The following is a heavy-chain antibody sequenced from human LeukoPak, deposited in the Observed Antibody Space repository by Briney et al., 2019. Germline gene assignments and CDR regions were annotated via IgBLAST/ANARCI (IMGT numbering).Heavy chain of an antibody. J-gene: IGHJ4*02. CDR2: IQYNGNNK. CDR3: AKDNRDYYIDY. Sequence: GGSLRLSCAASGFTFSNYPMHWVRQAPGKGLEWVTFIQYNGNNKYYTESVKGRFTISRDNSKNTLYLQMNSLRTEDTAMYYCAKDNRDYYIDYWGQGTLVTVSS. D-gene: IGHD3-10*01. CDR1: GFTFSNYP. V-gene: IGHV3-30*04.